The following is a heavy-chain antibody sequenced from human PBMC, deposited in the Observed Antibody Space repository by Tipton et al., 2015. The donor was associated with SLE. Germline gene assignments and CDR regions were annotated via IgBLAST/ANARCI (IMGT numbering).Heavy chain of an antibody. D-gene: IGHD3-10*01. J-gene: IGHJ4*02. Sequence: TLSLTCTVSGASISSGTYYWSRIRQHPGKGLEWIGYIYYTGSTYYNPSLKSRATISVDTSKNQFSLNLTSMTAADTAVYYCAIRGMGNSGSYYEPDHFGYWGQGILVTVSS. CDR3: AIRGMGNSGSYYEPDHFGY. CDR1: GASISSGTYY. V-gene: IGHV4-31*03. CDR2: IYYTGST.